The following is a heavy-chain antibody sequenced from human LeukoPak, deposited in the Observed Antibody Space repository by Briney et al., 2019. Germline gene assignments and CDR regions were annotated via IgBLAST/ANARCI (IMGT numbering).Heavy chain of an antibody. CDR1: RFITDVYA. V-gene: IGHV3-9*02. D-gene: IGHD1-26*01. CDR2: ISWNSSII. J-gene: IGHJ4*02. CDR3: ARLTGAASGTYYFDF. Sequence: SQRLYREVYRFITDVYALYLVRQHLEKYAYKDSGISWNSSIIDYADSVKGRFTISSDNAKTSLFLHMHSLTTDDTAFYYCARLTGAASGTYYFDFWGQGTLVTVSS.